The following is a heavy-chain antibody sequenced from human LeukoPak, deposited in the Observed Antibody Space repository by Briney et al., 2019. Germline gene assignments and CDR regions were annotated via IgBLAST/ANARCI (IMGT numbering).Heavy chain of an antibody. Sequence: PSETLSLTCTVSGGSISNYYWFWIRQPPGKGLEWIGYFYYTGNTNYNPSLKSRVTISVDTSKNQFSLRLGSVTAADTAVYYCARGGDYDLPDAFDIWGQGTMVTVSS. CDR2: FYYTGNT. J-gene: IGHJ3*02. CDR3: ARGGDYDLPDAFDI. V-gene: IGHV4-59*12. CDR1: GGSISNYY. D-gene: IGHD4-17*01.